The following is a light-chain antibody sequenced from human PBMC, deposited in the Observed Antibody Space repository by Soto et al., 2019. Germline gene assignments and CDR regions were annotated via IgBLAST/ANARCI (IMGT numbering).Light chain of an antibody. CDR1: SSNIGSTT. V-gene: IGLV1-44*01. CDR2: SND. CDR3: ASWDDSLNGFV. J-gene: IGLJ1*01. Sequence: QSVLTQPPSASGTPGQRVTISCPGSSSNIGSTTVSWYQQLPGAAPKLLIYSNDQWPSGVPDRFSGSKSGTSASLAISGLQPEDEADYYCASWDDSLNGFVFGTGTKVTVL.